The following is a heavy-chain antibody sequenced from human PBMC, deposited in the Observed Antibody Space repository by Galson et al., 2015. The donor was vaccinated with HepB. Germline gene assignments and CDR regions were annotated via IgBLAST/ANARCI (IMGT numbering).Heavy chain of an antibody. D-gene: IGHD2-2*01. CDR2: ISDSGGIT. J-gene: IGHJ5*02. CDR1: GFTFSSHA. Sequence: SLRLSCAASGFTFSSHAMSWVRQAPGKGLEWVSAISDSGGITYYADSVKVRFTISRDNPKRTLYLQMNSLGTDDTAVYYCAEARYCGSTSCYSWFWFDPWGQGTLVTVSS. V-gene: IGHV3-23*01. CDR3: AEARYCGSTSCYSWFWFDP.